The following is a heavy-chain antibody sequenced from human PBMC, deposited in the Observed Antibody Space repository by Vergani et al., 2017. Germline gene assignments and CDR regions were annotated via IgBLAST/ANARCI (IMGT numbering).Heavy chain of an antibody. D-gene: IGHD3-3*01. Sequence: QLQLQESGPGLVKPSETLSLTCTVSGGSISSSSYYWGWIRQPPGKGLEWIGSIYYSGSTYYNPSLKSRVTISVDTSKNQFSLKLSSVTAADTAVYYCARGPPRWYFGVVTHYYYYMDVWGKGTTVTVSS. J-gene: IGHJ6*03. CDR2: IYYSGST. CDR3: ARGPPRWYFGVVTHYYYYMDV. V-gene: IGHV4-39*07. CDR1: GGSISSSSYY.